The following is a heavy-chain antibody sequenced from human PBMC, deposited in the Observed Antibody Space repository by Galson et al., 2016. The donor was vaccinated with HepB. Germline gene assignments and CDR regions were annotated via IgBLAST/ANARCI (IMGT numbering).Heavy chain of an antibody. CDR1: GFTFRDYG. D-gene: IGHD1/OR15-1a*01. CDR2: IRNDGVNT. Sequence: SLRLSCAASGFTFRDYGMSWVRQAPGKGLEWVASIRNDGVNTHYGDSVKGRFTISRDNSKNTLNLQMNALRVDDTAVYYCASQLWNTDYWGQGTRVIVSS. V-gene: IGHV3-23*01. J-gene: IGHJ4*02. CDR3: ASQLWNTDY.